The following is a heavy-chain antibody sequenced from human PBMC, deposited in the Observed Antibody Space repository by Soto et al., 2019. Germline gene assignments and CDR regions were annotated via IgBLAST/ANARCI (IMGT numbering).Heavy chain of an antibody. CDR1: GFIFDDYY. CDR3: VRVRGSFEWLD. D-gene: IGHD3-3*01. CDR2: ISSSGSDA. J-gene: IGHJ1*01. Sequence: GGSLRLSCVASGFIFDDYYMNWIRQTPGKGLEWVSYISSSGSDANSADSLKGRFSISRDNAKNAVYLQMNRLSAEDTAIYYCVRVRGSFEWLDWGQGTLVTVSS. V-gene: IGHV3-11*06.